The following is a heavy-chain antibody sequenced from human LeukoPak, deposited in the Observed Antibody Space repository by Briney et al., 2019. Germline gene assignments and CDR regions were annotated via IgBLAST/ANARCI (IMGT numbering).Heavy chain of an antibody. J-gene: IGHJ4*02. V-gene: IGHV3-30*02. CDR1: GFTFSSYA. CDR3: AKDRDSYGYYPYYFDY. Sequence: GGSLRLSCPASGFTFSSYAMHWVRQVPGKGLEGVAFIRYDGSNKYYSDSVKGRFTISRDNSKNTLYLQMNSLRAEDTAVYYCAKDRDSYGYYPYYFDYWGQGTLVTVSS. CDR2: IRYDGSNK. D-gene: IGHD3-22*01.